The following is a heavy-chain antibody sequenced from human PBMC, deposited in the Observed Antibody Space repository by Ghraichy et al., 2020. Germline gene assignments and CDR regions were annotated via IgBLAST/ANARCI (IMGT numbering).Heavy chain of an antibody. Sequence: GVLRLSCAASGFSFSSYEVNWLRQAPGKGLEWISYISSSGESIYYADSAKGRFTISRDNARQSLYLQMNSLRAEDTAVYFCARGGTASFWFFDLWGRGALVTVSS. J-gene: IGHJ2*01. CDR2: ISSSGESI. D-gene: IGHD2-21*02. V-gene: IGHV3-48*03. CDR3: ARGGTASFWFFDL. CDR1: GFSFSSYE.